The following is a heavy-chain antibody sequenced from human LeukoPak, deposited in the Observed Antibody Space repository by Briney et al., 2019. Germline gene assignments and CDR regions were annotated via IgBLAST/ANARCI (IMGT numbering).Heavy chain of an antibody. CDR1: GGSFSGYY. CDR2: INHSGST. CDR3: ARVPYYYDSSGIHT. J-gene: IGHJ5*02. D-gene: IGHD3-22*01. Sequence: ASETLSLTCAVYGGSFSGYYWSWIRQPPGKGLGWIGEINHSGSTNYNPSLKSRVTISVDTSKNQFSLKLSSVTAAGTAVYYCARVPYYYDSSGIHTWGQGTLVTVSS. V-gene: IGHV4-34*01.